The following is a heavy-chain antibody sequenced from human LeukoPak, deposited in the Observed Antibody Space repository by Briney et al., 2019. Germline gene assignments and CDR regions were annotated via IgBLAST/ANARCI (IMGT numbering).Heavy chain of an antibody. D-gene: IGHD6-13*01. J-gene: IGHJ6*03. CDR1: GVTFSGYY. Sequence: PSETLSLTCAVYGVTFSGYYWSWVRQPPGKGLEWVGEINHSGSTNYNPSLTSRLTISSDTSNNQFSLTLSSVTAADTAVYYCARVGSSSWIYYYMDVWGKGTTVTVSS. CDR2: INHSGST. V-gene: IGHV4-34*01. CDR3: ARVGSSSWIYYYMDV.